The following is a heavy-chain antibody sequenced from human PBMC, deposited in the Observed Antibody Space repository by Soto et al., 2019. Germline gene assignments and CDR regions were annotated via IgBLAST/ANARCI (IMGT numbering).Heavy chain of an antibody. D-gene: IGHD6-19*01. J-gene: IGHJ4*02. CDR3: ATSGSGSGWL. CDR2: IYYSGST. V-gene: IGHV4-61*01. CDR1: GGSVSSGRYY. Sequence: PSETLSLTCTVSGGSVSSGRYYWSWIRQPPGKGLEWIGYIYYSGSTKYNPSLKSRVTISVDTSKNQFSLNLSSMTAADTAVYYCATSGSGSGWLGGQGTLVTVSS.